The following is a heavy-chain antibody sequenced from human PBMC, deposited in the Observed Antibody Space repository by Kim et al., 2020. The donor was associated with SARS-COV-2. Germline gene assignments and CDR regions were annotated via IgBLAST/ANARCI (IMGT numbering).Heavy chain of an antibody. Sequence: GGSLRLSCAASGFTFSSYAMHWVRQAPGKGLEWVAVISYDGSNKYYADSVKGRFTISRDNSKNTLYLQMNSLRAEDTAMYYCARDQYGYFDYWGQGHLVTVSS. CDR2: ISYDGSNK. CDR3: ARDQYGYFDY. V-gene: IGHV3-30*04. J-gene: IGHJ4*02. CDR1: GFTFSSYA. D-gene: IGHD3-10*01.